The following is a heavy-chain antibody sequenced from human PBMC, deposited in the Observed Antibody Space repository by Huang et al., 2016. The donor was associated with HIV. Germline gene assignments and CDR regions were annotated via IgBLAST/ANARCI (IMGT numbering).Heavy chain of an antibody. D-gene: IGHD2-2*01. CDR1: GYTFTSYG. J-gene: IGHJ3*02. CDR2: ISAYNGVT. V-gene: IGHV1-18*01. Sequence: QVQLVQSGVEVKKPGASVKVSCKASGYTFTSYGISWVRQAPGQGLEWMVWISAYNGVTNYAQNVQGRVTMTTDTSTSTAYMELRSLRSDDTAVYYCARDSPLLGVVIVVVPTAPNAFDIWGQGTMVTVSS. CDR3: ARDSPLLGVVIVVVPTAPNAFDI.